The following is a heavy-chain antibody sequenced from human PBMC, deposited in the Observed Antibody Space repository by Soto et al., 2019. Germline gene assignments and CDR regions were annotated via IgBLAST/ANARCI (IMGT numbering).Heavy chain of an antibody. V-gene: IGHV3-21*01. CDR2: ISSSSSYI. D-gene: IGHD6-13*01. Sequence: GGSLRLSCAASGFTFSSYSMNWVRQAPGKGLEWVASISSSSSYIYYADSVKGRFTISRDKAKNSLFLQMSSLRAEDTALYYCARHQGPAAGNYGMDVWGRGTTVTVYS. CDR1: GFTFSSYS. J-gene: IGHJ6*02. CDR3: ARHQGPAAGNYGMDV.